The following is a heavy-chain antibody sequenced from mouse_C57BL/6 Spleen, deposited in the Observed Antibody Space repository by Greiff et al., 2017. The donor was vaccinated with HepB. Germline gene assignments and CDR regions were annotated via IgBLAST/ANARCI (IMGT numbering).Heavy chain of an antibody. V-gene: IGHV3-6*01. CDR2: ISYDGSN. Sequence: DVKLQESGPGLVKPSQSLSLTCSVTGYSITSGYYWNWIRQFPGNKLEWMGYISYDGSNNYNPSLKNRISITRDTSKNQFFLQLNSVTTEDTATYYCAGGNYYGSSYWGQSTTLTVSS. CDR1: GYSITSGYY. CDR3: AGGNYYGSSY. D-gene: IGHD1-1*01. J-gene: IGHJ2*01.